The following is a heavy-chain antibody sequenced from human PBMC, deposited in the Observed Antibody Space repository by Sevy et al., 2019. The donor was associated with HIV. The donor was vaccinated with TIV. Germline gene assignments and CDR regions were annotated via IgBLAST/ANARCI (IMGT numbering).Heavy chain of an antibody. CDR3: ATTKDYYESSGSPFDS. Sequence: GASVKVSCRVSGYTLTKLAMHWVRQAPGKGLEWMGSFDPEDDETIYAQKFQGRVMMTEDTSTDTAYMELSSLRSEDTAVYYCATTKDYYESSGSPFDSWGQGTLVTVSS. J-gene: IGHJ4*02. CDR2: FDPEDDET. D-gene: IGHD3-22*01. CDR1: GYTLTKLA. V-gene: IGHV1-24*01.